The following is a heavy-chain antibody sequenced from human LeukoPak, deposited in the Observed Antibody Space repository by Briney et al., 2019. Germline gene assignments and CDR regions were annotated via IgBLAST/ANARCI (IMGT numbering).Heavy chain of an antibody. J-gene: IGHJ4*02. CDR3: ATELHLIVGATPFDY. CDR2: FDPEDGET. D-gene: IGHD1-26*01. CDR1: GYTLTELS. V-gene: IGHV1-24*01. Sequence: ASVKVSCTVSGYTLTELSMHWVRQAPGKGLEWMGGFDPEDGETIYAQKFQGRVTMTEDTSTDTAYMELSSLRSEDTAVYYCATELHLIVGATPFDYWGQGTLVTVSS.